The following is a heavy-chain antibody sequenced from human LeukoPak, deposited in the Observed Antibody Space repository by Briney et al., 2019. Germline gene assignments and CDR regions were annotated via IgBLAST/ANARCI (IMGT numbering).Heavy chain of an antibody. CDR1: GYTFTSYG. CDR3: ARDTAMAYYEESYFDP. D-gene: IGHD5-18*01. V-gene: IGHV1-18*01. CDR2: ISAYNGNT. Sequence: ASVTVSCKASGYTFTSYGISWVRQAPGQGLECMGWISAYNGNTNYAQNFQDRLTMTTDKSTSTAYMELGSLRSDDTAVYYCARDTAMAYYEESYFDPWGQGTLVAVSS. J-gene: IGHJ5*02.